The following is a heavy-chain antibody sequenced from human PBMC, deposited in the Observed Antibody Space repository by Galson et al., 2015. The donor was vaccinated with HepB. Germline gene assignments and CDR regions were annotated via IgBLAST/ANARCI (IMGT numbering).Heavy chain of an antibody. D-gene: IGHD1-14*01. V-gene: IGHV5-51*03. CDR2: IYPGDSDT. CDR1: GYSFTSYW. J-gene: IGHJ4*02. Sequence: QSGAEVKKPGESLKISCKGPGYSFTSYWIGWVRQMPGKGLEWMGIIYPGDSDTRYSPSFQGQVTISADKSISTAYLQWSSLRASDSAIYFCAINKPSSLVFDYWGQGSLVTVSS. CDR3: AINKPSSLVFDY.